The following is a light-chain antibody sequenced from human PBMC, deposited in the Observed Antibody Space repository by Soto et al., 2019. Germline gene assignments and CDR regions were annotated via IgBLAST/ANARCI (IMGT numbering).Light chain of an antibody. CDR1: QSIGSW. Sequence: DIQMTQCPSTLSASVGDRVTITCRASQSIGSWLAWYQQKPVKAPKLLIYKASSLKSGVPSRCSGSGSGTEFTLTISSLQPDDFATYYCQHYNNYGVTFGQGTKLEIK. V-gene: IGKV1-5*03. CDR3: QHYNNYGVT. J-gene: IGKJ2*01. CDR2: KAS.